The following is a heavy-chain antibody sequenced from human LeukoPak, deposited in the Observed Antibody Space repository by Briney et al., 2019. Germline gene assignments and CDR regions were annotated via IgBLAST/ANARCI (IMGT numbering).Heavy chain of an antibody. CDR2: IYSGGNT. V-gene: IGHV3-66*01. Sequence: GGSLRLSCAASGFTVSSSYMSWVRQAPGKGLEWVSVIYSGGNTYYADSVKGRFTISRDSSKNTMYLQMNSLRAEDTAVYYCAKDFREPQPTMEGDYWGQGTLVTVSS. CDR3: AKDFREPQPTMEGDY. CDR1: GFTVSSSY. D-gene: IGHD1-14*01. J-gene: IGHJ4*02.